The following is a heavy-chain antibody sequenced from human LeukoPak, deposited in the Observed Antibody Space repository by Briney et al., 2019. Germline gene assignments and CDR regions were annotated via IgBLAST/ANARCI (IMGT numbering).Heavy chain of an antibody. CDR1: GGSITNYY. D-gene: IGHD1-26*01. V-gene: IGHV4-59*08. J-gene: IGHJ4*02. CDR3: ARHKNGGSFPIDS. CDR2: IYYSGST. Sequence: SETLSLTCTVSGGSITNYYWGWLRQPPGKGLEYIGHIYYSGSTNYNPSLKSRVTISVDMSKNTLSLRLSCVTAADTAIYYCARHKNGGSFPIDSWGQGTLVTVSS.